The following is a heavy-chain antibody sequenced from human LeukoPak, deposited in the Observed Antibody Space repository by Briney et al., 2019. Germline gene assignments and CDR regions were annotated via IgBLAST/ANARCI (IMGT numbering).Heavy chain of an antibody. J-gene: IGHJ4*02. CDR2: ISAYNGNT. D-gene: IGHD3-10*01. V-gene: IGHV1-18*01. CDR1: GYTLTELS. Sequence: ASVKVSCKVPGYTLTELSMHWVRQAPGQGLEWMGWISAYNGNTNYAQKLQGRVTMTTDTSTSTAYMELSSLRSEDTAVYYCARDYGSGSLHYWGQGTLVTVSS. CDR3: ARDYGSGSLHY.